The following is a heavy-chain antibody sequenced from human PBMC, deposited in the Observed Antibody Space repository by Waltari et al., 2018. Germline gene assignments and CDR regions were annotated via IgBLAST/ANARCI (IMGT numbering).Heavy chain of an antibody. D-gene: IGHD2-2*01. Sequence: QVQLVQSGAEVKKPGASVKISCKASGYTFTGYYMTGVQQAAGQGLEWMGWINPNSGGTIYAQNFQGRVTMTRDTSISTAYMELSRLRSDDTALYYCATGIVVVPAANRGYAFDIWGQGTMVTVSS. J-gene: IGHJ3*02. V-gene: IGHV1-2*02. CDR3: ATGIVVVPAANRGYAFDI. CDR2: INPNSGGT. CDR1: GYTFTGYY.